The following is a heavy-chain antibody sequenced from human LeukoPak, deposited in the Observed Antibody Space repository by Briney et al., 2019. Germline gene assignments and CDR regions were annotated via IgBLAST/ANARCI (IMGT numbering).Heavy chain of an antibody. CDR1: GFSVSNNY. V-gene: IGHV3-53*01. CDR3: ARRVGEDYNDQYFDL. CDR2: IYRNNDI. Sequence: PGGSLRLSCAASGFSVSNNYMSWVRQAPGKGLDWVSVIYRNNDIYYADSVRGRFTTSRDNSKNTLYLQMNSLRVEDTAIYYCARRVGEDYNDQYFDLWGRGTLVTVSS. J-gene: IGHJ2*01. D-gene: IGHD5-24*01.